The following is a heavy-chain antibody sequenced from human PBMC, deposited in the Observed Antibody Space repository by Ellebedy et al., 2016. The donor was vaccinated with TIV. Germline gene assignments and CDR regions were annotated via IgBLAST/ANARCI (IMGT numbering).Heavy chain of an antibody. Sequence: ASVKVSXXVSGYTLTEVTIHWVRQAPGKGLEWMGVIDPEDGKTIYAQKFQGRVTMTEDTFTDTAYLELSSLRSEDSAVYYCGTGDWTFLGMDVWGQGTTVTVSS. CDR2: IDPEDGKT. J-gene: IGHJ6*02. V-gene: IGHV1-24*01. CDR1: GYTLTEVT. D-gene: IGHD2-21*02. CDR3: GTGDWTFLGMDV.